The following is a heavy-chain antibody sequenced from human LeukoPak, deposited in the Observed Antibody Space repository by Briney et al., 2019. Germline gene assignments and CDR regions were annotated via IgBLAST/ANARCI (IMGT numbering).Heavy chain of an antibody. CDR2: ISSSSSYI. V-gene: IGHV3-21*01. J-gene: IGHJ4*02. CDR1: GFTFSSYT. Sequence: GGSLRLSCAASGFTFSSYTMNWVRQAPGKGLEWVSAISSSSSYIYYADSVKGRFTISRDNSKNTLYLQMNSLRAEDTAVYYCAKEGGTSRFDYWGQGTLVTVSS. D-gene: IGHD3/OR15-3a*01. CDR3: AKEGGTSRFDY.